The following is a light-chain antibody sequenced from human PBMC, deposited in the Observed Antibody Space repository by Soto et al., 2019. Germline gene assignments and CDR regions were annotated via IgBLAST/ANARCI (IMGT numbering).Light chain of an antibody. V-gene: IGLV2-8*01. Sequence: QSVLTQPTSASGSPGQSVTISCTGTSSDIGGYNYVSWYQQHPGKAPKLMIYELSKRPSGVPDRFSGSKSGNTASLTVSGLQAEDEADYYCSSHAGRTNFVVFGGGTKLTVL. CDR3: SSHAGRTNFVV. CDR2: ELS. J-gene: IGLJ2*01. CDR1: SSDIGGYNY.